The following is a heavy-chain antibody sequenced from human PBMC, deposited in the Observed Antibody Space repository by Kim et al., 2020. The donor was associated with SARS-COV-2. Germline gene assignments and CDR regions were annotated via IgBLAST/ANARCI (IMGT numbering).Heavy chain of an antibody. Sequence: YNPSLRNRATISVDKYKNPFSLKLSSVTAADTAVYYCARRYYYGSGPFDYWGQGTLVTVSS. J-gene: IGHJ4*02. V-gene: IGHV4-4*02. CDR3: ARRYYYGSGPFDY. D-gene: IGHD3-10*01.